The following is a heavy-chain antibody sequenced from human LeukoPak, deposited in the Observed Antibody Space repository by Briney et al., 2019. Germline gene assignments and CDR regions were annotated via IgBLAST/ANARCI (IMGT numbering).Heavy chain of an antibody. D-gene: IGHD2-21*02. Sequence: GGSLRLSCAASGFIFSSYSMAWVRQAPGKGLEWVSSISTGSSYIYYADSVRGRFTISRDNSKNSLYLQMNSLRADDTAVYYCAASFKWGVVTHQAYWGQGTLVTVSS. V-gene: IGHV3-21*01. CDR3: AASFKWGVVTHQAY. J-gene: IGHJ4*02. CDR2: ISTGSSYI. CDR1: GFIFSSYS.